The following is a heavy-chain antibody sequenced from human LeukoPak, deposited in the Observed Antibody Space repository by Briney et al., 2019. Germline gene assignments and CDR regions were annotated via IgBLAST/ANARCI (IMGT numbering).Heavy chain of an antibody. V-gene: IGHV4-30-4*08. D-gene: IGHD4-11*01. CDR3: ARGDDYSNYSSFGGFDY. CDR1: GGSIRSGDYY. Sequence: PSQTLSLTXTVSGGSIRSGDYYWSWIGQPPGKGLEWIGYIYYSGSTYYNPSLKSRVTISVDTSKNQFSLKLSSVTAADTAVYYCARGDDYSNYSSFGGFDYWGQGTLVTVSS. J-gene: IGHJ4*02. CDR2: IYYSGST.